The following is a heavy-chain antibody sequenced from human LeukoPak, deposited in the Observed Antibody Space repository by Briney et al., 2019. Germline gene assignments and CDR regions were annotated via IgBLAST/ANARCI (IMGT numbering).Heavy chain of an antibody. CDR1: GFTFSSYS. D-gene: IGHD5-18*01. CDR3: ARLGEDSYGYQTDFDY. V-gene: IGHV3-21*01. CDR2: ISSSSSYI. Sequence: PGGSLRLSCAASGFTFSSYSMNWVRQAPGKGLEWVSSISSSSSYIYYADSVKGRFTISRDNSKNTLFLQMNSLRPEDTAVYYCARLGEDSYGYQTDFDYWGQGTLVTVSS. J-gene: IGHJ4*02.